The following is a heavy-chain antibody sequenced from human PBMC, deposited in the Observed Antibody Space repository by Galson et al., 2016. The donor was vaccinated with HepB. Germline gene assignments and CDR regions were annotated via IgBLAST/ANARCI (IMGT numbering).Heavy chain of an antibody. J-gene: IGHJ6*02. Sequence: SLRLSCAASGFPFSNYWMHWVRQAPGKGLVWVSRIKSDGTYTSYADSVKGRFTISRDNAKNTLYLQMNSLSDEDTAVYSCVRRPHCSRATCYVDPYYYGMDVWGQGTTVTVSS. CDR3: VRRPHCSRATCYVDPYYYGMDV. V-gene: IGHV3-74*01. D-gene: IGHD2-2*01. CDR1: GFPFSNYW. CDR2: IKSDGTYT.